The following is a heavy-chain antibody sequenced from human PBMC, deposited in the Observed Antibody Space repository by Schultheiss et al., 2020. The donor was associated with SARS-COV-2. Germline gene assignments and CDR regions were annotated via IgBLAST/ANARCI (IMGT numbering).Heavy chain of an antibody. V-gene: IGHV4-61*02. J-gene: IGHJ4*02. CDR2: IYTSGNS. Sequence: LRLSCTVSGYSISSGSYYWSWIRQPAGKGLEWIGRIYTSGNSNYNPSLKSRVTISVDTSKNQFSLKLSSVTAADTAVYYCARDWTGYYGNYFDYWGQGAQVTVSS. CDR1: GYSISSGSYY. CDR3: ARDWTGYYGNYFDY. D-gene: IGHD3/OR15-3a*01.